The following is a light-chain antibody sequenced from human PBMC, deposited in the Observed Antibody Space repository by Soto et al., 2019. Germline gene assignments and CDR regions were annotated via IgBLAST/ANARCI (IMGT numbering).Light chain of an antibody. Sequence: DSYITQSPSSVSASIGDRVTSTCRASRNIGDRLAWFRHKPGKAPQLLIQTASTLVRETPSRFSGSGSGTDFLLTINNVQPEDFATYYCLQVYTYPRTFGHGTKVDI. V-gene: IGKV1-12*01. CDR2: TAS. J-gene: IGKJ1*01. CDR1: RNIGDR. CDR3: LQVYTYPRT.